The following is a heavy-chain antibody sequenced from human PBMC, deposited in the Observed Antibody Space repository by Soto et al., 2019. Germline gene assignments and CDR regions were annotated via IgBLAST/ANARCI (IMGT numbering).Heavy chain of an antibody. CDR2: ISSSSSTI. CDR1: GFTLSSYS. J-gene: IGHJ4*02. Sequence: GGSPRLSCAASGFTLSSYSMNWVRQAPGKGLEWVSYISSSSSTIYYADSVKRRFTISRDNAKNSLYLQMNSLRDEDTAVYYCARDHNFWSGYHFDYWGQGTLVTVSS. CDR3: ARDHNFWSGYHFDY. D-gene: IGHD3-3*01. V-gene: IGHV3-48*02.